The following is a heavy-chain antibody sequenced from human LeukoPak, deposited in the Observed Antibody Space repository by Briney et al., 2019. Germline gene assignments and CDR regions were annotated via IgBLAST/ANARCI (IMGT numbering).Heavy chain of an antibody. D-gene: IGHD6-13*01. CDR2: ISSSSSYI. CDR3: ARLAAAVNFDY. CDR1: GFTFSSYG. J-gene: IGHJ4*02. V-gene: IGHV3-21*01. Sequence: GGSLRLSCAASGFTFSSYGMSWVRQAPGKGLEWVSSISSSSSYIYYADSVKGRFTISRDNAKNSLYLQMNSLRAEDTAVYYCARLAAAVNFDYWGQGTLVTVSS.